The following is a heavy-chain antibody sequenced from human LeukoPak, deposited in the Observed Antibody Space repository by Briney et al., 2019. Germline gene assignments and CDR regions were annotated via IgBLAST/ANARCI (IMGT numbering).Heavy chain of an antibody. CDR1: DGSLSGSC. Sequence: TSETLSLTCAVFDGSLSGSCLSWIRQLPGKGLEWIGEISDSGTTNNNPSLKNRVTISVDPSKNQFSLKLSSVTAADTAVYYCARQGTVMAQGRFAFDIWGQGTVVTVSS. CDR3: ARQGTVMAQGRFAFDI. CDR2: ISDSGTT. J-gene: IGHJ3*02. D-gene: IGHD5-18*01. V-gene: IGHV4-34*01.